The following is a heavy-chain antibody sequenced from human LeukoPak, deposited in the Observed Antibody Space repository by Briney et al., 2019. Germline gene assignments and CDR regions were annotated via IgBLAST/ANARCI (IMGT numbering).Heavy chain of an antibody. CDR2: IRYDGSNK. CDR1: GFTFSSYG. Sequence: TGGSLRLSCAASGFTFSSYGMHWVRQAPGKGLEWVAFIRYDGSNKYYAESVKGRFTISRDNSKNTLYLQMNSLRAEDTAVYYCAKDEAFYGSGSYYDYWGQGTLVTVSS. V-gene: IGHV3-30*02. CDR3: AKDEAFYGSGSYYDY. J-gene: IGHJ4*02. D-gene: IGHD3-10*01.